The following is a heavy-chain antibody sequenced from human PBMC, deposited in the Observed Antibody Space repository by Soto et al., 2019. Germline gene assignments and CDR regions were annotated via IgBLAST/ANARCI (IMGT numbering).Heavy chain of an antibody. Sequence: SVKVSCKASGGTFSSYAISWVRQAPGQGLEWMGGIIPIFGTANYAQKFQGRVTITADKSTSTAYMELSSLRSEDTAAYYCASVKGIAVARFDYWGQGTQVTVSS. CDR2: IIPIFGTA. CDR3: ASVKGIAVARFDY. CDR1: GGTFSSYA. D-gene: IGHD6-19*01. V-gene: IGHV1-69*06. J-gene: IGHJ4*02.